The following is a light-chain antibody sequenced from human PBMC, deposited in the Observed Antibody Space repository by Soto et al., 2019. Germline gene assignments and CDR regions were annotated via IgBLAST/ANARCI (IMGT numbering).Light chain of an antibody. Sequence: DIQMTQSPSSLSASVGDRVTITCRASQSIRSYLNWYQQKPGKAPKLLIYAASSLQSGVPSRFSVSGSGTDFTLTISSLQPEDFATYYCQQSYSTPYTFGQGTKREIK. CDR3: QQSYSTPYT. CDR1: QSIRSY. V-gene: IGKV1-39*01. J-gene: IGKJ2*01. CDR2: AAS.